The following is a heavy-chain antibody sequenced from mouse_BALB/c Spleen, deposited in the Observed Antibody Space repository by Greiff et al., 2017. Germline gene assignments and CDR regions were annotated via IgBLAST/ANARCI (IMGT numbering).Heavy chain of an antibody. CDR3: ARGGYDYDPLYAMDY. D-gene: IGHD2-4*01. V-gene: IGHV5-4*02. CDR1: GFTFSDYY. Sequence: EVKLVESGGGLVKPGGSLKLSCAASGFTFSDYYMYWVRQTPEKRLEWVATISDGGSYTYYPDSVKGRFTISRENAKNNLYLQMSRLKSEDTAMYYCARGGYDYDPLYAMDYWGQGTSVTVSS. CDR2: ISDGGSYT. J-gene: IGHJ4*01.